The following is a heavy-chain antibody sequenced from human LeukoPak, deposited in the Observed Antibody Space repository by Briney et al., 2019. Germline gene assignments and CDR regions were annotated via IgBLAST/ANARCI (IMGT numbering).Heavy chain of an antibody. Sequence: SETLSLTSTVSGGSISSYYWSWIRQPAGKGLEWIGRIYTSGSTNYNPSLKSRVTMSVDTSKNQFSLKLSSVTAADTAVYYCARNNYYGSGSYYGIWGQGTMVTVSS. V-gene: IGHV4-4*07. CDR2: IYTSGST. D-gene: IGHD3-10*01. CDR3: ARNNYYGSGSYYGI. CDR1: GGSISSYY. J-gene: IGHJ3*02.